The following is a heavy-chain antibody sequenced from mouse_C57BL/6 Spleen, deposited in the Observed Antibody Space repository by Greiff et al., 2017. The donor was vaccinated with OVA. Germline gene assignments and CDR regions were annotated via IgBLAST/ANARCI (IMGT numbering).Heavy chain of an antibody. V-gene: IGHV14-2*01. Sequence: EVKVEESGAELVKPGASVKLSCTASGFNIKDYYMHWVKQRTEQGLEWIGRIDPEDGETKYAPKFQGKATITADTSSNTAYLQLSSLTSEDTAVYYCARSIYYDYDGYAMDDWGQGTSVTVSS. D-gene: IGHD2-4*01. CDR2: IDPEDGET. CDR1: GFNIKDYY. CDR3: ARSIYYDYDGYAMDD. J-gene: IGHJ4*01.